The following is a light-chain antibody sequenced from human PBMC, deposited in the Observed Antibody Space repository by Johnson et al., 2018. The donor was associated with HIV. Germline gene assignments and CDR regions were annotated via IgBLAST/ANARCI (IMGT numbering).Light chain of an antibody. CDR2: DSN. Sequence: QSVLTQPPSVSAAPGQKVTISCSGSSSNIGNNYVSWYQQLPGTAPKLLIYDSNKRPSGIPDRFSGSKSGTSATLGITGLQTGDEADYYCGTWDSSLSGGPYVFGTGTKVTAL. V-gene: IGLV1-51*01. CDR1: SSNIGNNY. CDR3: GTWDSSLSGGPYV. J-gene: IGLJ1*01.